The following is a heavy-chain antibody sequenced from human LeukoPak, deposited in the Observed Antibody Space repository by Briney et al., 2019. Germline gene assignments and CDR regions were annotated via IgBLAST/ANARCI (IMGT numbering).Heavy chain of an antibody. CDR1: GYYFTTYW. J-gene: IGHJ4*02. V-gene: IGHV5-51*01. CDR3: ARRPLCSTSSCYDFDY. CDR2: IYPADSDT. Sequence: GESLKISCKGSGYYFTTYWIGWVRQMPGKGLEWMGIIYPADSDTRCSPSFQGQVTISADKSINTAYLQWSSLRASDTAMYYCARRPLCSTSSCYDFDYWGQGTLVTVSS. D-gene: IGHD2-2*01.